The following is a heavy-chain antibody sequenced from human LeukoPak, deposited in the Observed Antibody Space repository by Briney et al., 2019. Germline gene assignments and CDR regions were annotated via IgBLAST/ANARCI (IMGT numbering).Heavy chain of an antibody. CDR2: ISSSSSYI. Sequence: GGSLRLSCAASGFTFSSYSMNWVRQAPGKGLEWVSSISSSSSYIYYADSVKGRFTISRDSAKNSLYLQMNSLRAEDTAVYYCARVEGGSRDGYNFDYWGQGTLVTVSS. D-gene: IGHD5-24*01. CDR1: GFTFSSYS. V-gene: IGHV3-21*01. CDR3: ARVEGGSRDGYNFDY. J-gene: IGHJ4*02.